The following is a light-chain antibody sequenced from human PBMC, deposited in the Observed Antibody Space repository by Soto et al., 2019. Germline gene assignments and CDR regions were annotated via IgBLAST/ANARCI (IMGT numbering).Light chain of an antibody. J-gene: IGKJ1*01. V-gene: IGKV1-39*01. CDR1: QDVGYY. CDR2: SVS. Sequence: DIQLTQSPSSLSASVGDRISITCRTSQDVGYYLNWYQERPGKAPKVLIYSVSELWRGLPPRFSAIGSGTDFTLTISRLEPEDFATYYCQRSGIPWTFGPGTKVEMK. CDR3: QRSGIPWT.